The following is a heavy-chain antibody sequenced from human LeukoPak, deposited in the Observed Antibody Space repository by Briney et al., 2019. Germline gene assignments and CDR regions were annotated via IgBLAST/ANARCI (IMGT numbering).Heavy chain of an antibody. Sequence: PGRSLRLSCAASGFTFNNYGMHWVRQAPGKGLEWVAVIWYDGNSKYYADSVKGRFTVSRDNSKNTLYLQMNSLRAEDTAVYSCATDLGEQWASYYFDYWGQGTLVTVSS. D-gene: IGHD6-19*01. J-gene: IGHJ4*02. V-gene: IGHV3-33*03. CDR3: ATDLGEQWASYYFDY. CDR1: GFTFNNYG. CDR2: IWYDGNSK.